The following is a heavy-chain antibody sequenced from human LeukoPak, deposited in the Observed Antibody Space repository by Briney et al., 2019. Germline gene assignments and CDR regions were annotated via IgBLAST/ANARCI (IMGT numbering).Heavy chain of an antibody. J-gene: IGHJ4*02. V-gene: IGHV4-38-2*02. CDR2: FYHGGST. CDR3: AREFDYGTLPGPY. CDR1: GYSISTGYY. D-gene: IGHD3-9*01. Sequence: SETLSLTCTVSGYSISTGYYWDWIRQPPGKGLEWIGTFYHGGSTYYNPSLKSRVTISVDTSKNQFSLNLTSVTAEDTGVYYCAREFDYGTLPGPYWGPGTLVIVSS.